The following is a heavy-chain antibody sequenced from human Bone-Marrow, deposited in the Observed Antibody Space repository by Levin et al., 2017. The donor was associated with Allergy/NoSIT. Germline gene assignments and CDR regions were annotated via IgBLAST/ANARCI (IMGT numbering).Heavy chain of an antibody. CDR1: GYIFPSYG. V-gene: IGHV1-18*01. CDR2: ISGYSGHT. D-gene: IGHD3-3*01. CDR3: ARDVFERLFFGVVTPFDY. J-gene: IGHJ4*02. Sequence: GESLKISCKASGYIFPSYGISWVRQAPGQGLEWMGWISGYSGHTNYAQKFQDRVNMTTDTSTSTAYMELRSLRSDDTAVYYCARDVFERLFFGVVTPFDYWGQGSLVTVSS.